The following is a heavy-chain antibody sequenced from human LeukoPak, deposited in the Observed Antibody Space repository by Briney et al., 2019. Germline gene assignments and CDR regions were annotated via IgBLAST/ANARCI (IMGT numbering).Heavy chain of an antibody. V-gene: IGHV3-74*01. CDR2: IDRDGGNR. CDR3: VTQIPGVVN. Sequence: GGSLRLSCAASGFTFSGLRMHWVRQAPGQGLVWVSRIDRDGGNRNYADSVKGRITISRDNAMNTLYLQMNSLRGDDTAMYYCVTQIPGVVNWGQGTLVTVSS. CDR1: GFTFSGLR. J-gene: IGHJ4*02. D-gene: IGHD3-3*01.